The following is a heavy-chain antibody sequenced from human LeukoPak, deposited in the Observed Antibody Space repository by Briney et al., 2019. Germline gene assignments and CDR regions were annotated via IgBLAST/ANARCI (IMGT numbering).Heavy chain of an antibody. CDR1: GFTFSDYY. Sequence: GGSLRLSCSASGFTFSDYYMSWLRQAPGKGLQWVSYISSSSSCPNYADSVKGRFTISRDNAKNSLYLKMNILRAEDTAVYYCDSNVAGKGDYWGQGTLVTVSS. CDR3: DSNVAGKGDY. J-gene: IGHJ4*02. CDR2: ISSSSSCP. V-gene: IGHV3-11*06. D-gene: IGHD6-19*01.